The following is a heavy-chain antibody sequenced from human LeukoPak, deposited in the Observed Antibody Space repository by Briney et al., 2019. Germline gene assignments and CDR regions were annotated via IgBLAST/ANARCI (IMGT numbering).Heavy chain of an antibody. Sequence: VASVTVSCKASGYSFTSYGISWVRQAPGQGPEWMGWISAYNGNTNYAQKFQGGVTLTTDTSTSTAYMEVRSLTSADTAVYYCARGLQIGFLEYWGQGTLVTVSS. CDR3: ARGLQIGFLEY. V-gene: IGHV1-18*01. CDR2: ISAYNGNT. D-gene: IGHD4-11*01. J-gene: IGHJ4*02. CDR1: GYSFTSYG.